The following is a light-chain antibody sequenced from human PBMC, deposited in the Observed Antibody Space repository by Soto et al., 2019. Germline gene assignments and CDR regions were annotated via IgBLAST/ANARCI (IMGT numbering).Light chain of an antibody. V-gene: IGKV1-12*01. CDR3: LQVHSFPLT. CDR2: AAS. Sequence: DIPKNLSPSSVSESVGDRITITCPARHDIGSSLAWFQQKPGQAPQYLIQAASIVQSGVPARFSGSGSGTEFILTINNLQPEDFASYFCLQVHSFPLTFGRGTKVDIK. CDR1: HDIGSS. J-gene: IGKJ4*02.